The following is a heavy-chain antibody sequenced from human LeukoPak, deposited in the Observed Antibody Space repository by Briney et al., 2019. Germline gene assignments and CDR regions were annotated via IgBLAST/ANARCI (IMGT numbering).Heavy chain of an antibody. CDR2: ISGSGSST. J-gene: IGHJ4*02. Sequence: GGSLRLSCAASGFTFSNYAMSWVRQAPGRGLEWVSGISGSGSSTYYAESVKGRFTISRDNSKNTLYLQMNSLRAEDTAVYYCGESSTLAVAGTWYFDYWGQGTLVTVSS. CDR3: GESSTLAVAGTWYFDY. D-gene: IGHD6-19*01. V-gene: IGHV3-23*01. CDR1: GFTFSNYA.